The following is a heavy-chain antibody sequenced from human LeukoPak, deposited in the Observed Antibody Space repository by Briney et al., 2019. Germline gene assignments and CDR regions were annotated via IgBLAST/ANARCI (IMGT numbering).Heavy chain of an antibody. J-gene: IGHJ4*02. D-gene: IGHD5-12*01. V-gene: IGHV3-15*01. CDR1: GFTFSSYA. CDR3: TTEDKVATPGSDY. CDR2: IKSKTDGGTT. Sequence: PGGSLRLSCAASGFTFSSYAMSWVRQAPGKGLEWVGRIKSKTDGGTTDYAAPVKGRFTISRDDSKNTLYLQMNSLKTEDTAVYYWTTEDKVATPGSDYWGQGTLVTVSS.